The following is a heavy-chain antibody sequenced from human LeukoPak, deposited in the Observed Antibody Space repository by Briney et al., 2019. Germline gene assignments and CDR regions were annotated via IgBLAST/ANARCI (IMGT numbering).Heavy chain of an antibody. D-gene: IGHD3-10*01. CDR3: ARDPEVLLWFGESKSGMDV. V-gene: IGHV3-21*01. J-gene: IGHJ6*04. CDR1: GFTFSSYS. CDR2: ISSSSSYI. Sequence: GGSLRLSCAASGFTFSSYSMNWVRQAPGKGLEWVSSISSSSSYIYYADSVKGRFTISRDNAKNSLYLQMNSLRAEDTAVYHCARDPEVLLWFGESKSGMDVWGKGTTVTVSS.